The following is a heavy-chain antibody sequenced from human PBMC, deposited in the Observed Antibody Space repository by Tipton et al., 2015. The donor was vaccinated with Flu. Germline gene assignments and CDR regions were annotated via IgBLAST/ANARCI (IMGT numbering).Heavy chain of an antibody. V-gene: IGHV4-30-2*01. D-gene: IGHD4-11*01. Sequence: LRLSCTVSGGSISSAGYSWTWIRQPPGKGLEWIGYIYHSGSAYYNPSLHSRVTMSVDGSKNQFSLKLNSVTAADTAVYYCATLRTVTTGYDPWGQGALVTVSS. J-gene: IGHJ5*02. CDR2: IYHSGSA. CDR3: ATLRTVTTGYDP. CDR1: GGSISSAGYS.